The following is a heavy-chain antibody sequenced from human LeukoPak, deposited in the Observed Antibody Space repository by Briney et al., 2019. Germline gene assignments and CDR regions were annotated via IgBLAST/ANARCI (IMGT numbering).Heavy chain of an antibody. CDR1: GYSFTSYW. Sequence: AGESLKISCKGSGYSFTSYWIGWVRQMPGKGLEWMGRIDPSDSYTNYSPSFQGHVTISADKSISTAYLQWSSLKASDTAMYYCARSDGYCSSTSCYGEFDYWGQGTLVTVSS. V-gene: IGHV5-10-1*01. CDR2: IDPSDSYT. D-gene: IGHD2-2*03. J-gene: IGHJ4*02. CDR3: ARSDGYCSSTSCYGEFDY.